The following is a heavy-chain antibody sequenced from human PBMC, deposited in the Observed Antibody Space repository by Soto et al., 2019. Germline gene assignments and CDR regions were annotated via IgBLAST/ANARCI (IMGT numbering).Heavy chain of an antibody. D-gene: IGHD3-22*01. CDR1: GYTLTELS. CDR2: FDPEDGET. V-gene: IGHV1-24*01. Sequence: GASVKVSCKVSGYTLTELSMHWVRQAPGKGLEWMGGFDPEDGETIYAQKFQGRVTMTEDTSTDTAYMELSSLRSEDTAVYYCATRQISGYPTHFDYWGQGTLVTVSS. CDR3: ATRQISGYPTHFDY. J-gene: IGHJ4*02.